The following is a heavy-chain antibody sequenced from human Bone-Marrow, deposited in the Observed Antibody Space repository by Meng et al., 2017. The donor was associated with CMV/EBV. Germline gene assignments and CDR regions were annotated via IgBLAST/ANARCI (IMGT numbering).Heavy chain of an antibody. CDR2: ISAKNGNA. V-gene: IGHV1-18*01. CDR3: ARGPTLSPKNVWFGVWDYYYYGMDV. Sequence: ASVKVSCKASGYTFTSYGISWVRQAPGQGLEWMGWISAKNGNANYAQKFQGRVTMTTDTSTSTAYMELMSLRSDDTAVYYCARGPTLSPKNVWFGVWDYYYYGMDVWGQGTTVTVSS. CDR1: GYTFTSYG. J-gene: IGHJ6*02. D-gene: IGHD3-10*01.